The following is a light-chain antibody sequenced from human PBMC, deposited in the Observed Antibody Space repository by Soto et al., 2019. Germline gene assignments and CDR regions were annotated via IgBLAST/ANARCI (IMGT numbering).Light chain of an antibody. V-gene: IGLV1-51*02. CDR3: GTWDSSLSADWV. J-gene: IGLJ3*02. CDR1: SSNIGNNY. Sequence: QSVLTQPPSVSAAPGQKVTISCSGSSSNIGNNYVSWYQQLPGTAPKLLIYENNKRPSGIPDRFSGSKSGTSATLGITGLQTGDDADYYCGTWDSSLSADWVFGGVTKLTVL. CDR2: ENN.